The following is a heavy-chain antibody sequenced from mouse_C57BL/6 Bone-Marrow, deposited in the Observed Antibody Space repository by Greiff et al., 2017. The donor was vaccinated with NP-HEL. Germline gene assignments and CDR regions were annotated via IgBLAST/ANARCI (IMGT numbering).Heavy chain of an antibody. Sequence: QVQLQQSGAELARPGASVKMSCKASGYTFTSYTMHWVKQRPGQGLEWIGYINPSSGYTKYNQKFKDKATLTADKSSSTAYMQLSSLTSEDAAVYYCARYEGRDYFDDWGQGTTRTVSS. J-gene: IGHJ2*01. CDR3: ARYEGRDYFDD. CDR2: INPSSGYT. CDR1: GYTFTSYT. D-gene: IGHD2-3*01. V-gene: IGHV1-4*01.